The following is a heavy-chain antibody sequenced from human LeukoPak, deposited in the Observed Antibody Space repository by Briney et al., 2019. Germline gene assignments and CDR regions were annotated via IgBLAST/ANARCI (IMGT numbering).Heavy chain of an antibody. J-gene: IGHJ4*02. CDR1: GYSFVGYG. CDR2: VNPENGNT. D-gene: IGHD4-17*01. V-gene: IGHV1-18*01. CDR3: AREYGDFDY. Sequence: GASVKVSCKASGYSFVGYGITWVRQAPGQGLEWMGWVNPENGNTNYAQKVQGRVTMTADTSTSTSYMELRSVRSDDTAVYLCAREYGDFDYWGQGTLVNVSS.